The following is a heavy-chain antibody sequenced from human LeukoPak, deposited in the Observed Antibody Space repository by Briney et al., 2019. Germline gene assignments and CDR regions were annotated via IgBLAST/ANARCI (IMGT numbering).Heavy chain of an antibody. J-gene: IGHJ4*02. D-gene: IGHD2-2*01. Sequence: GASVKVSCKASGYTFTSYDINWVRQATGQGLEWMGYMNPASGNTGYAQKFQGRVTITTDESTSTAYMELSSLRSEDTAVYYCARPRTVVPAALDYWGQGTLVTVSS. CDR2: MNPASGNT. CDR3: ARPRTVVPAALDY. CDR1: GYTFTSYD. V-gene: IGHV1-8*01.